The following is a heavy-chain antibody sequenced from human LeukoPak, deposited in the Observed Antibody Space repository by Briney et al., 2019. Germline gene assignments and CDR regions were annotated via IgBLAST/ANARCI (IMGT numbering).Heavy chain of an antibody. CDR3: ARDHNWGFDY. CDR1: GFTFSSYS. D-gene: IGHD3-16*01. Sequence: GGPLRLSCAASGFTFSSYSMNWVRQAPGKGLEWVSYITDSGGANYYADSVKGRFTISRDNAKNSLYLQVSSLRDEDTGIYYCARDHNWGFDYWGQGALVTVSS. CDR2: ITDSGGAN. V-gene: IGHV3-48*02. J-gene: IGHJ4*02.